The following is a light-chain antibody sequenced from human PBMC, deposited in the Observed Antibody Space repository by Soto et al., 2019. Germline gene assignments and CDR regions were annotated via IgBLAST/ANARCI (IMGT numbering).Light chain of an antibody. V-gene: IGKV1-39*01. CDR3: QQSYSTPRT. CDR2: AAS. J-gene: IGKJ1*01. CDR1: QFISTH. Sequence: DVQMTQLTSSLPASVGDTIAINRRASQFISTHLSWYQQKPGKAPKLLIYAASSLQRGVPSRFSGSGSGTDFTLTISSLQPEDFATYYCQQSYSTPRTFGQGTK.